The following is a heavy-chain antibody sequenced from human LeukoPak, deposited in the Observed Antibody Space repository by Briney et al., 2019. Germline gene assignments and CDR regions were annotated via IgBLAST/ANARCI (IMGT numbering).Heavy chain of an antibody. D-gene: IGHD6-6*01. CDR2: INHSGST. J-gene: IGHJ4*02. V-gene: IGHV4-34*01. CDR1: VGSFSGYY. CDR3: ARGSKRLSSIDY. Sequence: SETLSLTCAVYVGSFSGYYWSLIRQPPGKGLEWIGEINHSGSTNYNPSLKSRVTISVDMSKNQFSLKLSSVTAADTAVYYCARGSKRLSSIDYWGQGTLVTVSS.